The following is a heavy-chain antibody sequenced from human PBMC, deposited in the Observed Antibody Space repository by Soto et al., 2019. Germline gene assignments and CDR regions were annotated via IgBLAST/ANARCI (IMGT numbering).Heavy chain of an antibody. Sequence: EVQLVESGGDLVQPGGSLRLSCAASGFTFSDHYMDWVRQAPGKGLEWVGRIRKKANSYTTEYAASVQGRFIISRDDPQNSLFLHMNSLETEDTAVYYCARAVCTGGSCYCAFNWGQGTLVTVSS. CDR1: GFTFSDHY. V-gene: IGHV3-72*01. CDR3: ARAVCTGGSCYCAFN. D-gene: IGHD2-15*01. CDR2: IRKKANSYTT. J-gene: IGHJ4*02.